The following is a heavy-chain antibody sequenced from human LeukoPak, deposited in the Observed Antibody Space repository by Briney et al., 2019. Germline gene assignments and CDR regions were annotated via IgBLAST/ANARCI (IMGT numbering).Heavy chain of an antibody. D-gene: IGHD6-19*01. CDR3: AKDRYQEVAGNDY. V-gene: IGHV3-23*01. CDR1: GFTFSSYA. J-gene: IGHJ4*02. CDR2: ISGSGGST. Sequence: PGGSLRLSCAASGFTFSSYAMNWVRQAPGKGLEWVSAISGSGGSTYYADSVKGRFTISRDNSKNTLYLQMNSLRVEDTAVYFCAKDRYQEVAGNDYWGQGTLVTVSS.